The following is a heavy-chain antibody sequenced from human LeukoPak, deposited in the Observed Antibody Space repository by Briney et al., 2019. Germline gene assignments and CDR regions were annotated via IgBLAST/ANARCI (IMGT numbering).Heavy chain of an antibody. CDR2: IYYSGST. D-gene: IGHD3-10*01. V-gene: IGHV4-39*07. Sequence: SETLSLTCTVSGGSISSYYWSWIRQPPGKGLEWIGSIYYSGSTYYNPSLKSRVTISVDTSKNQFSLKLSSVTAADTAVYYCARDVLLWFGELLRWFDPWGQGTLVTVSS. CDR3: ARDVLLWFGELLRWFDP. J-gene: IGHJ5*02. CDR1: GGSISSYY.